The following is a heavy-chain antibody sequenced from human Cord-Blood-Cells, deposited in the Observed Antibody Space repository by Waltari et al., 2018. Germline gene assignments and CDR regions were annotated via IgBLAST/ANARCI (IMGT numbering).Heavy chain of an antibody. V-gene: IGHV3-30*04. D-gene: IGHD6-13*01. CDR1: GFTFTSSA. J-gene: IGHJ4*02. CDR3: ARAAAAGFDY. CDR2: ISYDGSNK. Sequence: QVQLVESGGGVVQPGRSLRPSCEASGFTFTSSAMPWVRQAPGKGLEWVAVISYDGSNKYYADSVKGRFTISRDNSKNTLYLQMNSLRAEDTAVYYCARAAAAGFDYWGQGTLVTVSS.